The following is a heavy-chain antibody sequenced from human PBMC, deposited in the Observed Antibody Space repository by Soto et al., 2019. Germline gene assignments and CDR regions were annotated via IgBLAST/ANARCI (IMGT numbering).Heavy chain of an antibody. J-gene: IGHJ6*02. CDR2: IYYSGST. CDR3: AREGGGYNYYYYYDGMDV. V-gene: IGHV4-59*01. Sequence: SETLSLTCTVSGGSLSSYYWSWIRQPPGKGLEWIGYIYYSGSTNYNPSLKSRVTISVDTSKNQFSLKLSSVTAADTAVYYCAREGGGYNYYYYYDGMDVWGQGTTVTVSS. CDR1: GGSLSSYY. D-gene: IGHD5-12*01.